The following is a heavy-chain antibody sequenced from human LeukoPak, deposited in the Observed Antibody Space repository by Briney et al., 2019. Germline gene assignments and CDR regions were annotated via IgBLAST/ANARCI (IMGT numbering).Heavy chain of an antibody. CDR1: GGSISSYY. D-gene: IGHD2-15*01. Sequence: PSETLSLTCTVSGGSISSYYWSWLRQPAGKGLEWIGRIYTSGSTNYNPSLKSRVTMSVDTSKNQFSLKLSSVTAADTAVYYCARDGSGCSGGSCYSALNWFDPWGQGTLVTVSS. CDR3: ARDGSGCSGGSCYSALNWFDP. J-gene: IGHJ5*02. CDR2: IYTSGST. V-gene: IGHV4-4*07.